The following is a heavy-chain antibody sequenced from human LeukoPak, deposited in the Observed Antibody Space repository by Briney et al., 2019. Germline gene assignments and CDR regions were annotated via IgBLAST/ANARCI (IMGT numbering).Heavy chain of an antibody. J-gene: IGHJ4*02. V-gene: IGHV3-7*01. Sequence: GGSLRLSCAASGFTFRSYWMNWVRQAPGKGLEWVANIKEDGSEKNYVDSVKGRFTISRDNANKLLFLQMNSLRAEDTAVYYCARDSPYGSGSYWGGPFDYWGQGTLVTVSS. CDR3: ARDSPYGSGSYWGGPFDY. CDR1: GFTFRSYW. CDR2: IKEDGSEK. D-gene: IGHD3-10*01.